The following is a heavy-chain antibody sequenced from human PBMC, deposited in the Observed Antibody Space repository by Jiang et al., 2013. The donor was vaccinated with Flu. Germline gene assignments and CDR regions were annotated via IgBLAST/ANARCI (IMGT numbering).Heavy chain of an antibody. CDR2: IIPILGIA. CDR3: ARASSTYYDFWSGYECYYYYGMDV. J-gene: IGHJ6*02. CDR1: GGTFSSYA. V-gene: IGHV1-69*04. Sequence: SSVKVSCKASGGTFSSYAISWVRQAPGQGLEWMGGIIPILGIANYAQKFQGRVTTTADKSTSTAYMELSSLRSEDTAVYYCARASSTYYDFWSGYECYYYYGMDVWGQGTTVTVSS. D-gene: IGHD3-3*01.